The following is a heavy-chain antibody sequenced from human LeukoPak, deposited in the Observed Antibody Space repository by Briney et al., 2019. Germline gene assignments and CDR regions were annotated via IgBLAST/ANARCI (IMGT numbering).Heavy chain of an antibody. CDR3: VRGSTGGCTGGVCNGYRYYFDP. V-gene: IGHV4-39*01. Sequence: SETLSLTCTVSGGSISSAGHYWGWIRQPPGKEMEWIGHIYYTGTYYHNPSLTGRATLSIDTSNNPFSLRLTSITAAAPALYYCVRGSTGGCTGGVCNGYRYYFDPWGQGTLVTVSS. J-gene: IGHJ5*02. CDR2: IYYTGTY. CDR1: GGSISSAGHY. D-gene: IGHD2-8*02.